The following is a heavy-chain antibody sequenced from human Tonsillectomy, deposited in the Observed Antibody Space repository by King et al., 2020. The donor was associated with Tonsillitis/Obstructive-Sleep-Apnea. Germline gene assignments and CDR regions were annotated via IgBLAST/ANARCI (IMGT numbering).Heavy chain of an antibody. Sequence: VQLVESGGGVVQPGRSLRLSCAASGFTFSSYAMHWVRQAPGKGLEWVAVISYDGSNKYYADSVKGRFTISRDNSKNTLYLQMNSPRAEDTAVYYCARGGYCSSTSCPEGYYYYYMAVWGKGTTVTVSS. CDR2: ISYDGSNK. J-gene: IGHJ6*03. V-gene: IGHV3-30*04. CDR3: ARGGYCSSTSCPEGYYYYYMAV. CDR1: GFTFSSYA. D-gene: IGHD2-2*01.